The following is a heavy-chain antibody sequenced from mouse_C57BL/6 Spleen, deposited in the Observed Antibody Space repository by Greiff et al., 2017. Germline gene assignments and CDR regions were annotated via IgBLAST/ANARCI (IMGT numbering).Heavy chain of an antibody. D-gene: IGHD1-1*01. J-gene: IGHJ4*01. V-gene: IGHV3-8*01. Sequence: DVKLQESGPGLAKPSQTLSLTCSVTGYSITSDYWNWIRKFPGNKLEYMGYISYSGSTYYNPSLKSRISITRDTSKNQYYLQLNSVTTEDTATYYCARYLYGSSYGGAMDYWGQGTSVTVSS. CDR3: ARYLYGSSYGGAMDY. CDR1: GYSITSDY. CDR2: ISYSGST.